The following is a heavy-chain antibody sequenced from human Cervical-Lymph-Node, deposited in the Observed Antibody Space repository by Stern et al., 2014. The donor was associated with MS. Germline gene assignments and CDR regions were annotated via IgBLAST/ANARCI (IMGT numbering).Heavy chain of an antibody. CDR3: ARAGYIAVAGLDY. J-gene: IGHJ4*02. D-gene: IGHD6-19*01. Sequence: VQLEESGAEVKKPGSSVKVSCKASGGTFSSYAISWVRQAPGQGLEGMGGIIPIFGTANYAQKFQGRVTITADESTSTAYMELSSLRSEDTAVYYCARAGYIAVAGLDYWGQGTLVTVSS. CDR2: IIPIFGTA. CDR1: GGTFSSYA. V-gene: IGHV1-69*01.